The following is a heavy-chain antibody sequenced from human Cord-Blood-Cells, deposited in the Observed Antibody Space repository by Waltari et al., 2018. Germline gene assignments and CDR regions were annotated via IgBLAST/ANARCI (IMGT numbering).Heavy chain of an antibody. CDR1: GGSISSGGYY. CDR3: ARESSSGSDYYGMDV. Sequence: QVQLQESGPGLVKPSQPLSLTCTVSGGSISSGGYYWSWIRQPPGKGLEWIGYIYYSGSTYYNPSLKSRVTISVDTSKNQFSLKLSSVTAADTAVYYCARESSSGSDYYGMDVWGQGTTVTVSS. CDR2: IYYSGST. V-gene: IGHV4-31*03. J-gene: IGHJ6*02.